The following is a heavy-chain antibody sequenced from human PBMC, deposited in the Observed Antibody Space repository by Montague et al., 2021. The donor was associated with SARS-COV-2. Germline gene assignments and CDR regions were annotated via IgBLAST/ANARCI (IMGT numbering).Heavy chain of an antibody. CDR1: GGSVSGTSYY. CDR3: ARQGGPAGKHWFDP. Sequence: SETLSLTCTVSGGSVSGTSYYWAWIRQPPGKGLEWIVNIHHSGTTFYXXXLKSRVTISVDTSKNEVSLKLSSVTAADTAVYYCARQGGPAGKHWFDPWGQGTLVTVSS. V-gene: IGHV4-39*01. CDR2: IHHSGTT. J-gene: IGHJ5*02. D-gene: IGHD2-2*01.